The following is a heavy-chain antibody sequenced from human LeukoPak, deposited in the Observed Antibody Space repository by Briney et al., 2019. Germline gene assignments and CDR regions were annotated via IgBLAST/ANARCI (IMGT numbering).Heavy chain of an antibody. CDR2: ISGSGGST. Sequence: SGGSLRLSCAVSGFTFSSYAINWVRQAPGKGLEWVSAISGSGGSTYYADSVKGRFTMSRDNSKNTLFVHVNSLRVEDTAVYYCAKDSSYTRPQGADYWGQGTLVTVSS. J-gene: IGHJ4*02. D-gene: IGHD6-13*01. CDR3: AKDSSYTRPQGADY. CDR1: GFTFSSYA. V-gene: IGHV3-23*01.